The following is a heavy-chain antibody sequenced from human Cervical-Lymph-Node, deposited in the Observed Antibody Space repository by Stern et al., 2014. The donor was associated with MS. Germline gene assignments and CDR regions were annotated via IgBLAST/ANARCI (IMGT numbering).Heavy chain of an antibody. V-gene: IGHV1-18*01. CDR2: IGTRFGNT. D-gene: IGHD6-13*01. CDR1: GYTFTEFA. Sequence: QVQLMQSGAEVKKPGASVKVSCKASGYTFTEFAISWVRQAPGQGLEWMGWIGTRFGNTNHAQRFQGRLTMPTDTSANTVYMELRSLRSDDTAMYYCRAGSDDFDVWGQGTMVTVSS. J-gene: IGHJ3*01. CDR3: RAGSDDFDV.